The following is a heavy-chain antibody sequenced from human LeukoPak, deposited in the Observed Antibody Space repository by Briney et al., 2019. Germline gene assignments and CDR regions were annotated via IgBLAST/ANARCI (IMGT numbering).Heavy chain of an antibody. D-gene: IGHD2-15*01. V-gene: IGHV1-18*01. CDR3: AREPRADCSGGSCYIPFDY. J-gene: IGHJ4*02. CDR1: GYTFTSYG. CDR2: ISAYNGNT. Sequence: ASVKVSCKASGYTFTSYGISWVRQAPGQGLEWMGWISAYNGNTNYAQELQGRVTMTTDTSTSTAYMELRSLRSDDTAVYYCAREPRADCSGGSCYIPFDYWGQGTLVTVSS.